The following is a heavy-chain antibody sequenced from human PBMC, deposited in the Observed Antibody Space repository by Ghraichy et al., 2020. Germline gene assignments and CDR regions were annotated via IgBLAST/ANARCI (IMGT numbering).Heavy chain of an antibody. CDR1: GGSFSGYY. CDR2: INHSGST. V-gene: IGHV4-34*01. J-gene: IGHJ1*01. CDR3: ARGRALVQH. Sequence: SQTLSLTCAVYGGSFSGYYWSWIRQPPGKGLEWIGEINHSGSTNYNPSLKSRVTISVDTSKNQFSLKLSSVTAADTAVYYCARGRALVQHWGQGTLVTVSS.